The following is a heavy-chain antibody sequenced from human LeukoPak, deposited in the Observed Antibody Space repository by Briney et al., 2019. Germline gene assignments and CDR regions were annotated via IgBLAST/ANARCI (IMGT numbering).Heavy chain of an antibody. CDR2: IYPGDSDT. J-gene: IGHJ3*02. D-gene: IGHD3-22*01. V-gene: IGHV5-51*01. Sequence: GESLKISCKGSGYSFTSYWIGWVRQMPGKGLEWMGIIYPGDSDTRYSPFFQGQVAISADKSISTAYLQWSSLKASDTAMYYCASSYDSSGYYYVDDAFDIWGQGTMVTVSS. CDR1: GYSFTSYW. CDR3: ASSYDSSGYYYVDDAFDI.